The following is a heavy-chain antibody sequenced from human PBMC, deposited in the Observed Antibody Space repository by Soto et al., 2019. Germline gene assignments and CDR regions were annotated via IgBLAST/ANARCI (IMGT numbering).Heavy chain of an antibody. Sequence: QVQLQESGPGLVKPSETLSLTCTVSGGSISSYYWSWIRQPPGKGLEWIGYIYYSGSTNYNPSLKRRVTISVDTSKNQFSLKLSSVTAADTAVYYCARLALGRFDPWGQGTLVTVSS. J-gene: IGHJ5*02. CDR1: GGSISSYY. CDR2: IYYSGST. CDR3: ARLALGRFDP. V-gene: IGHV4-59*08.